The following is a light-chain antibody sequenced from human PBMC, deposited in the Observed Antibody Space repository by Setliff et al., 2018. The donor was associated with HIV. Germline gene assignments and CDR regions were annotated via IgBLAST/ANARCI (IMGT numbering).Light chain of an antibody. CDR1: SSDIGAYNY. Sequence: QSVLAQPRSVPGSPRQSVTISCTGTSSDIGAYNYVSWYQQHPGKAPKLIIYDVTKWPSGVPDRFSGSKSGNTASLTISGLQAEDEADYYCCSYAGSYTYVFGTGTRSPS. J-gene: IGLJ1*01. CDR2: DVT. V-gene: IGLV2-11*01. CDR3: CSYAGSYTYV.